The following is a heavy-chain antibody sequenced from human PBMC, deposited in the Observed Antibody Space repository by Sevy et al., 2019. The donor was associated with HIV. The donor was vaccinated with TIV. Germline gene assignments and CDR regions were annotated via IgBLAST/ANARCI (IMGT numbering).Heavy chain of an antibody. CDR2: ISDSGHIK. D-gene: IGHD3-16*01. CDR3: GGGGGRNHYFGL. CDR1: GFTFSDFY. J-gene: IGHJ6*01. Sequence: GGSLRLSCAASGFTFSDFYMSWIRQAPGKGLEWVSYISDSGHIKHYEDSVKGRFLISRDNAHNTVHLQMNSLTAEDNGEYFWGGGGGRNHYFGLRGRGTPVTVSS. V-gene: IGHV3-11*01.